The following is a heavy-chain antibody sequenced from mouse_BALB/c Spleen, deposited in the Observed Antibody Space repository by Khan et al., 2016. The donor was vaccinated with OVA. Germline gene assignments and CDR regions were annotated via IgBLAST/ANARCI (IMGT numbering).Heavy chain of an antibody. Sequence: QVQLKESGPGLVAPSQSLSITCTVSGFSLTSYGVNWVRQPPGKGLEWLGVIWAGGSTNYNSALMSRLSISKDKSKSQVFLKMNSLQTDDTAMYYCATIDYGKRYYGMDYWGQGTSVTVSS. J-gene: IGHJ4*01. CDR3: ATIDYGKRYYGMDY. V-gene: IGHV2-9*02. CDR2: IWAGGST. D-gene: IGHD2-1*01. CDR1: GFSLTSYG.